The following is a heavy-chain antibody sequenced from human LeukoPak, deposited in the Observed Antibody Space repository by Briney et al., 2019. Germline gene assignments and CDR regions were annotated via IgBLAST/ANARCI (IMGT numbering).Heavy chain of an antibody. CDR1: VAAITSYD. V-gene: IGHV4-4*07. D-gene: IGHD3-10*01. Sequence: SETLSLTCTVSVAAITSYDGSWIRQPAGNGLEGSGRIYASGITTYNPSLKSRITMAVDTSKTQFSLKLSSVTAADTAVYYCARDSGTTGEVKFDPWGQGTLVTVSA. CDR2: IYASGIT. CDR3: ARDSGTTGEVKFDP. J-gene: IGHJ5*02.